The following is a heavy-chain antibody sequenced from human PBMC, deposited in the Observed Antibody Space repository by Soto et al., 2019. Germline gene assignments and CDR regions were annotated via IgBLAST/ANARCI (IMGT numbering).Heavy chain of an antibody. CDR1: GFTFSTYA. J-gene: IGHJ6*02. D-gene: IGHD3-3*01. CDR2: ISSSGDGT. Sequence: GGSLRLSCAASGFTFSTYAMTWVRQAPGKGLEWVSMISSSGDGTYYEDSVKGRFTTSRDNSRNTLNLQMNSLRAEDTAVYYCAKNGDFWSWGMDVWGQGTTVTVSS. CDR3: AKNGDFWSWGMDV. V-gene: IGHV3-23*01.